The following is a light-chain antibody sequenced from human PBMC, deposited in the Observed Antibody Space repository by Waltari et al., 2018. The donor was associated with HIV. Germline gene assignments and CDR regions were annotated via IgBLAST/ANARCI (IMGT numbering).Light chain of an antibody. CDR2: EGI. CDR3: SSYGGSSNWL. Sequence: QSALTQPASVSGSPGQSITISCTGTSSDIGNYNLVSWYQQHPGKAPKLIIYEGIKRPSGVSNRISGSKSANTASLTISGLQAEDEADYFFSSYGGSSNWLFGGGTKLTVL. J-gene: IGLJ2*01. V-gene: IGLV2-23*01. CDR1: SSDIGNYNL.